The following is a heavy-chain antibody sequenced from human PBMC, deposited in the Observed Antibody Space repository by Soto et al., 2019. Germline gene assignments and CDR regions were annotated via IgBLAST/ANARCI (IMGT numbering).Heavy chain of an antibody. CDR2: IYYSGNT. Sequence: QLHLQESGPGLVKPSETLSLTCTVSGGSISSNMYYWGWIRQPPGKGLEWIASIYYSGNTYYNPLPKSPVTIPLGSTRNGFALKLSSATAADTAVYYSARHEVEYCSRTSCYGLDYWGQGTLVTVPS. J-gene: IGHJ4*02. V-gene: IGHV4-39*01. CDR3: ARHEVEYCSRTSCYGLDY. D-gene: IGHD2-2*01. CDR1: GGSISSNMYY.